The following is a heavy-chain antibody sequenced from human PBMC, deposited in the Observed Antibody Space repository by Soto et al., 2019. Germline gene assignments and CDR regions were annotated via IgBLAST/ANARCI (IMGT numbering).Heavy chain of an antibody. CDR1: GFTFSSYA. J-gene: IGHJ4*02. V-gene: IGHV3-23*01. Sequence: GGSLRLSCAASGFTFSSYAMSWVRQAPGKGLEWVSAISGSGGSKYYADSVKGRFTISRDNSKNTLYLQMNSLRAEDTAVYYCAKGPHQSAVADPTGDYWGQGTLVTVSS. D-gene: IGHD6-19*01. CDR3: AKGPHQSAVADPTGDY. CDR2: ISGSGGSK.